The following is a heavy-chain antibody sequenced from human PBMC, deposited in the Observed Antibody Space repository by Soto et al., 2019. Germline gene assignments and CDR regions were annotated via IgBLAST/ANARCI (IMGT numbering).Heavy chain of an antibody. V-gene: IGHV4-59*08. J-gene: IGHJ3*02. CDR1: GGSIISYY. Sequence: PSESLSLTFTVSGGSIISYYWSWIRQPPGKGLEWIGYIYYSGSTNYNPSLKSRVTISVDTSKNQFSLKLSSVTAADTAVYYRARRWGGTFDIWGQGTMVT. CDR2: IYYSGST. CDR3: ARRWGGTFDI. D-gene: IGHD3-10*01.